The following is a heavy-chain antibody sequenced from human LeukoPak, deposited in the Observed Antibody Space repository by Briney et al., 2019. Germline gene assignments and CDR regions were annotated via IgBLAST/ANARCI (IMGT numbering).Heavy chain of an antibody. CDR1: GFTFSSYA. V-gene: IGHV3-23*01. Sequence: GGSLTLSCAGSGFTFSSYAMSWIRHAPGQGLEWVSVISDSGDYTSYADSVRGRFTISRDNSRNTLYPQMISLRPEDTAVYYCAKDTSIGKYCTNGVCSPFDYWGQGTLVTVYS. D-gene: IGHD2-8*01. J-gene: IGHJ4*02. CDR2: ISDSGDYT. CDR3: AKDTSIGKYCTNGVCSPFDY.